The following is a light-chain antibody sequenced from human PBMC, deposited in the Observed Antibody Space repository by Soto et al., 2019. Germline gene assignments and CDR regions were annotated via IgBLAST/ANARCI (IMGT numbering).Light chain of an antibody. CDR2: GAS. CDR1: QSVRSSY. CDR3: QQYLTSPKT. J-gene: IGKJ1*01. Sequence: PEESATLSCRASQSVRSSYLAWYQQTPGQTPRLLIYGASRRAPGIPERFSGSGSGTDFTLTISRLEPEDFAVYYCQQYLTSPKTFGQGTKVDIK. V-gene: IGKV3-20*01.